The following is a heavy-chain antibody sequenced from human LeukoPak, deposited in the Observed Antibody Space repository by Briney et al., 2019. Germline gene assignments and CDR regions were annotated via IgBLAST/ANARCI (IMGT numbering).Heavy chain of an antibody. CDR1: GGTFSSYA. D-gene: IGHD2-2*01. J-gene: IGHJ6*03. Sequence: SVQVSCKASGGTFSSYAISWVRQAPGQGLEWMGGIIPIFGTANYAQKFQGRVTITADESTSTAYMELSSLRSDDTAVYYCARDHRSSTSPGDYYMDVWGKGTTVTVSS. V-gene: IGHV1-69*13. CDR2: IIPIFGTA. CDR3: ARDHRSSTSPGDYYMDV.